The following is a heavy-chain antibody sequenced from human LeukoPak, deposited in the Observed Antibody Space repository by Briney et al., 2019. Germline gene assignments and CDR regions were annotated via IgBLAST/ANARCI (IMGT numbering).Heavy chain of an antibody. CDR3: ARDVGENDY. V-gene: IGHV3-11*04. CDR2: ISSSSGSIT. Sequence: PGGSLRLSCAASGFTFSDYYMAWIRQAPGKGLEWLSYISSSSGSITYYIDSVKGRLTISRDNAKNSLYLQMSSLRAEDTAVYYCARDVGENDYWGQGTLVTVSS. J-gene: IGHJ4*02. D-gene: IGHD3-16*01. CDR1: GFTFSDYY.